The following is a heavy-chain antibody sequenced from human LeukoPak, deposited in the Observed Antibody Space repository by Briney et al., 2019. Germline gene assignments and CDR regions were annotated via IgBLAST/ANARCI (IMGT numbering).Heavy chain of an antibody. J-gene: IGHJ4*02. D-gene: IGHD3-22*01. CDR2: ITTSGDST. Sequence: SGGSLRLSCAAPGFTFNNYAMTWVRQAPGKGLDWVSSITTSGDSTNYADSVKGRFTISRDNSKNTLYLQMNSLRAEDTAVYYCARGGYGYYDSSGSFDYWGQGTLVTVSS. CDR1: GFTFNNYA. V-gene: IGHV3-23*01. CDR3: ARGGYGYYDSSGSFDY.